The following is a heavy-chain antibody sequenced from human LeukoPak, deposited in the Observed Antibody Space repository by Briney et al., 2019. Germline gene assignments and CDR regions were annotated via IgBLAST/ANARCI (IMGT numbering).Heavy chain of an antibody. V-gene: IGHV3-43D*04. CDR1: GFTFDDYA. D-gene: IGHD6-6*01. CDR3: AKDLDSSSSPGGFDY. CDR2: ISWDGGST. Sequence: PGGSLRLSCAASGFTFDDYAMHWVRQAPGKGLEWVSLISWDGGSTYYADSVKGRFTISRDNSKNSLYLQMNSLRAEDTALYYCAKDLDSSSSPGGFDYWALGTLVTVSS. J-gene: IGHJ4*02.